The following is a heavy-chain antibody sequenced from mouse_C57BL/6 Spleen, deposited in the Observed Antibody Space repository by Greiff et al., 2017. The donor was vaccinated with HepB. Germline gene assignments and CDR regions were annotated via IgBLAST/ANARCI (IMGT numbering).Heavy chain of an antibody. CDR1: GYTFTDYY. Sequence: VKLMESGAELVRPGASVKLSCKASGYTFTDYYINWVKQRPGQGLEWIARIYPGSGNTYYNEKFKGKATLTAEKSSSTAYMQLSSLTSEDSAVYFCANNYGNYDNFDYWGQGTTLTVSS. J-gene: IGHJ2*01. CDR2: IYPGSGNT. D-gene: IGHD2-1*01. CDR3: ANNYGNYDNFDY. V-gene: IGHV1-76*01.